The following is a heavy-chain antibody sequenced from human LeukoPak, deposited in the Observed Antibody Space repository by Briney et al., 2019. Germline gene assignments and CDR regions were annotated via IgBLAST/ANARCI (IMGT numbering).Heavy chain of an antibody. CDR2: IYYSGST. CDR3: ARGETTVGIPFDY. J-gene: IGHJ4*02. Sequence: SETLSLTCTVSGGSISSYYWSWIRQPPGKGLEWIGYIYYSGSTNYNPSLKSRVTISVDTSKNQFSLKLSSVTAADTAVYYCARGETTVGIPFDYWGQGTLVTVS. D-gene: IGHD4-11*01. CDR1: GGSISSYY. V-gene: IGHV4-59*01.